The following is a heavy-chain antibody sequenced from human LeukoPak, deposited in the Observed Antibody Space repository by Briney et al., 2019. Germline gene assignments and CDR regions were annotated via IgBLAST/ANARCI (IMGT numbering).Heavy chain of an antibody. D-gene: IGHD3-3*01. CDR2: INPNSGGT. V-gene: IGHV1-2*02. J-gene: IGHJ6*02. CDR1: GCTFTGYY. CDR3: ARADRVRFLEWPHYYYGMDV. Sequence: ASVKVSCKASGCTFTGYYMHWVGQAPGQGLEGMGWINPNSGGTNYAQKFQGRVTMTRDTSISTAYMELSRLRSDDTAVYYCARADRVRFLEWPHYYYGMDVWGQGTPVTVSS.